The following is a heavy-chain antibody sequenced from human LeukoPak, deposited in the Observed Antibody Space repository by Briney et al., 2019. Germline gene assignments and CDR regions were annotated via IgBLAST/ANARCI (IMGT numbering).Heavy chain of an antibody. Sequence: GASVKVSCKASGGSLIYYAISWVRQAPGRGLEWMGGIVPIFGTAAYAQKFQGRVTITADESTGTVYMELSSLRSDDTAVYYCASPPKWELQRGPGTDHYYGMDVWGQGTTVTVSS. CDR1: GGSLIYYA. V-gene: IGHV1-69*13. CDR2: IVPIFGTA. CDR3: ASPPKWELQRGPGTDHYYGMDV. J-gene: IGHJ6*02. D-gene: IGHD1-26*01.